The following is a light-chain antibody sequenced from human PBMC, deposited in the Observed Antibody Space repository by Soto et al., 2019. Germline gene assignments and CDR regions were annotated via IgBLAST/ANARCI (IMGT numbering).Light chain of an antibody. V-gene: IGLV2-14*03. Sequence: QSALTQPASVSGSPGQSITISCTGTSSDIGAYNYVSWYQQHPGKAPKLIIYDVSNRPSGVSIRFSGSRSGNTASRTISGLQAEDEADYYCSSYTGSSTLVFGGGTKLTVL. CDR1: SSDIGAYNY. J-gene: IGLJ2*01. CDR3: SSYTGSSTLV. CDR2: DVS.